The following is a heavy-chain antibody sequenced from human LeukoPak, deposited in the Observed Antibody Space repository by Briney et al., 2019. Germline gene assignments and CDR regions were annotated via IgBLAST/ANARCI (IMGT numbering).Heavy chain of an antibody. CDR2: IKQEGSEK. CDR1: GFTFSSYW. J-gene: IGHJ4*02. Sequence: GGPLSLSCAASGFTFSSYWMSWVRKAPGKGLEGVANIKQEGSEKYYVDSVKGRFTISRDNAKNSLYLQMNSLRAEDTAVYYCARDHSLYYDILTGYSFDYWGRGTLVTDSS. D-gene: IGHD3-9*01. V-gene: IGHV3-7*03. CDR3: ARDHSLYYDILTGYSFDY.